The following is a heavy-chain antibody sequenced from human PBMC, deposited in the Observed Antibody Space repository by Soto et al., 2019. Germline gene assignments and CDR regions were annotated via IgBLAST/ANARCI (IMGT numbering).Heavy chain of an antibody. CDR2: INHSGST. CDR1: GGSFSGYY. Sequence: SETLSLTCAVDGGSFSGYYWSWIRQPPGKGLEWIGEINHSGSTNYNPSLKSRVTISVDTSKNQFSLKLSSVTAADTAVYYCARGVLRFLAGGMDVWGQGTTVTVSS. V-gene: IGHV4-34*01. J-gene: IGHJ6*02. CDR3: ARGVLRFLAGGMDV. D-gene: IGHD3-3*01.